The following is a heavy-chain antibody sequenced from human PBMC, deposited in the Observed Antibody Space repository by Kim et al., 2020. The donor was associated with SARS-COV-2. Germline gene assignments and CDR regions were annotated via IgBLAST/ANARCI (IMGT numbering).Heavy chain of an antibody. CDR3: ARGSGSYLY. V-gene: IGHV6-1*01. J-gene: IGHJ4*02. Sequence: WYNDYALSVKSRITINPDTSKNQFSLHLNSVTPEDTAVYYCARGSGSYLYWGQGTLVTVSS. CDR2: WYN. D-gene: IGHD3-10*01.